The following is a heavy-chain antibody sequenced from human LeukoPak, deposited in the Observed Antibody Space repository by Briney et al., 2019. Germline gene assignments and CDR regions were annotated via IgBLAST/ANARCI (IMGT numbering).Heavy chain of an antibody. V-gene: IGHV1-8*01. J-gene: IGHJ5*02. Sequence: ASVKVSCKASGYTFTSHDINWVRQATGQGLEWMGWMNPNSGNTGYAQKFQGRVTMTRNTSITTAYMELSSLRSEDTAVYYCARGYSSGWYGWFDPWGQGTLVTVSS. D-gene: IGHD6-19*01. CDR2: MNPNSGNT. CDR3: ARGYSSGWYGWFDP. CDR1: GYTFTSHD.